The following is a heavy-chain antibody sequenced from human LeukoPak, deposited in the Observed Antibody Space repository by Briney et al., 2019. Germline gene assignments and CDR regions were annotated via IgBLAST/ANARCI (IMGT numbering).Heavy chain of an antibody. D-gene: IGHD2-2*01. CDR2: ISAYNGNT. J-gene: IGHJ6*02. Sequence: ASVKVSCKASGYTFTSYGISWVRQAPGQGLEWMGWISAYNGNTNYAQKLQGRVTTTTDTSTSTAYMELRSLRSDDTAVYYCARDSNCSSTSCYYYYYYGMDVWGQGTTVTVSS. V-gene: IGHV1-18*01. CDR3: ARDSNCSSTSCYYYYYYGMDV. CDR1: GYTFTSYG.